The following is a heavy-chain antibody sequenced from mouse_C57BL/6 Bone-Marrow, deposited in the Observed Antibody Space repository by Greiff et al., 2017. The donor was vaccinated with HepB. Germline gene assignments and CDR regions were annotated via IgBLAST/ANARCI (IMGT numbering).Heavy chain of an antibody. CDR1: GYTFTSYW. CDR3: ARRRDYSNWYFDV. J-gene: IGHJ1*03. CDR2: IHPNSGST. V-gene: IGHV1-64*01. D-gene: IGHD2-5*01. Sequence: QVQLQQPGAELVKPGASVKLSCKASGYTFTSYWMHRVKQRPGQGLEWIGMIHPNSGSTNYNEKFKSKATLTVDKSSSTAYMQLSSLTSEDSAVYYCARRRDYSNWYFDVWGTGTTVTVSS.